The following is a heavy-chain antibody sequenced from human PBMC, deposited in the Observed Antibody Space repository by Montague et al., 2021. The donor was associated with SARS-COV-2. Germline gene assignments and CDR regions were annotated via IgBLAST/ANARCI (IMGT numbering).Heavy chain of an antibody. Sequence: SETPSLTCTVSGGSISSSSYYWGWIRQPPGKGLEWIGSIYYSGSTYYNPSLKSRVTISVDTSKNQFSLKLSSVTAADTAVYYCARVGRQQLVRLSGMDVWGQGTTVTVPS. J-gene: IGHJ6*02. V-gene: IGHV4-39*07. CDR2: IYYSGST. CDR3: ARVGRQQLVRLSGMDV. CDR1: GGSISSSSYY. D-gene: IGHD6-13*01.